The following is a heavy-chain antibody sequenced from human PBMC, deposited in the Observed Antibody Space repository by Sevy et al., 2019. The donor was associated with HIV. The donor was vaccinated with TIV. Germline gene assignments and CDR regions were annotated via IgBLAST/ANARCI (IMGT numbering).Heavy chain of an antibody. CDR2: INQDGSEK. V-gene: IGHV3-7*01. D-gene: IGHD5-12*01. J-gene: IGHJ6*02. CDR1: GFTFKSYW. Sequence: GGSLRLSCAASGFTFKSYWMTWVRQAPGKGLEWVANINQDGSEKYYSDSLKGRFSISRDNSKNSVHLQINTLTAEDTAVYYCAREGSAYDTYYYHYAMDVWGQGTTVTVSS. CDR3: AREGSAYDTYYYHYAMDV.